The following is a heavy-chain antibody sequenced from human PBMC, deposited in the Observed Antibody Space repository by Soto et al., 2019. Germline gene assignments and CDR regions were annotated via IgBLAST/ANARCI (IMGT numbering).Heavy chain of an antibody. CDR1: GISNYA. CDR2: ISGNGYNT. J-gene: IGHJ4*02. CDR3: AKGGILGSYHFDY. Sequence: PGGSLRLSCAASGISNYAMSWVRQAPGKGLEWVSAISGNGYNTFYADSVKGRFTIAGDNSKNTVSLQMNSLRAEDTAVYYCAKGGILGSYHFDYWGQGTLVTVSS. D-gene: IGHD3-16*02. V-gene: IGHV3-23*01.